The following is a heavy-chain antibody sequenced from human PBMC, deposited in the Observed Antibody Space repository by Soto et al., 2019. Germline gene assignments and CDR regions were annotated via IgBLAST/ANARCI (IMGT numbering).Heavy chain of an antibody. CDR3: ASLQPGTFDI. Sequence: ASVKVSCKAPGGTFSSYAISWVRQAPGQGLEWMGGIIPIFGTANYAQKFQGRVTITADESTSTAYMELSSLRSEDTAVYYCASLQPGTFDIWGQGTMVTVSS. CDR1: GGTFSSYA. V-gene: IGHV1-69*13. J-gene: IGHJ3*02. CDR2: IIPIFGTA. D-gene: IGHD6-13*01.